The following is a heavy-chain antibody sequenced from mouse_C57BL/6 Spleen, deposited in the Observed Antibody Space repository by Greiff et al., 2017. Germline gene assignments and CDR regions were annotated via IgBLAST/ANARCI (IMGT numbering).Heavy chain of an antibody. CDR2: IDPSDSYT. J-gene: IGHJ2*01. Sequence: QVQLQQPGAELVMPGASVKLSCKASGYTFTSYWMHWVKQRSGQGLEWIGEIDPSDSYTNYNQKFKGKSTLTVDKSSSTAYMQLSSLTSEDSAVYYCARRITTYYFDYWGQGTTLTVSS. D-gene: IGHD1-3*01. CDR1: GYTFTSYW. V-gene: IGHV1-69*01. CDR3: ARRITTYYFDY.